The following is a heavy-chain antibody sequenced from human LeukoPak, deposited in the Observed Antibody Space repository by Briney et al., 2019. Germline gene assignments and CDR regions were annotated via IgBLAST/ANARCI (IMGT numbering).Heavy chain of an antibody. J-gene: IGHJ4*02. V-gene: IGHV3-64*01. CDR1: GFTFSSYA. Sequence: GVSLRLSCAASGFTFSSYAMHWVRQAPGKGLEYVSAISSNGGSTYYANSVKGRFTISRDNSKNTLYLQMVSLRAEDVAVYYCARDLDYWGQGTLVTVSS. CDR2: ISSNGGST. CDR3: ARDLDY.